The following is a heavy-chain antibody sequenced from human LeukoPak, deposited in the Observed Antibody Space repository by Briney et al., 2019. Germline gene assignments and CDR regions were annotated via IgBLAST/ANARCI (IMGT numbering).Heavy chain of an antibody. V-gene: IGHV1-46*01. D-gene: IGHD3-22*01. J-gene: IGHJ4*02. CDR3: ARDGSYYDSSGYYLDY. Sequence: GASVKVSRKASGYTFTSYYMHWVRQAPGQGLEWMGIINPSGGSTSYAQKFQGRVTMTRDMSTSTVYMELSSLRSEDTAVYYCARDGSYYDSSGYYLDYWGQGTLVTVSS. CDR2: INPSGGST. CDR1: GYTFTSYY.